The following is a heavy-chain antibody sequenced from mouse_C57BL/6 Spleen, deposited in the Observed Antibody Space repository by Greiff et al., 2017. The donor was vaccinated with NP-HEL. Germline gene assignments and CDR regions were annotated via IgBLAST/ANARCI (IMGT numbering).Heavy chain of an antibody. CDR2: INPNNGGT. Sequence: EVQLQQSGPELVKPGASVKISCKASGYTFTDYYMNWVKQSHGKSLEWIGDINPNNGGTSYNQKFKGKATLTVDKSSSTAYMELRSLTSEDSAVYYCARPGGSSLFDYWGQGTTLTVSS. J-gene: IGHJ2*01. D-gene: IGHD1-1*01. CDR3: ARPGGSSLFDY. V-gene: IGHV1-26*01. CDR1: GYTFTDYY.